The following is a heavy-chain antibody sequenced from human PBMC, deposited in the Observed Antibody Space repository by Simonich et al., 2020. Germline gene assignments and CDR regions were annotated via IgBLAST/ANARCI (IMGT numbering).Heavy chain of an antibody. V-gene: IGHV4-39*01. J-gene: IGHJ4*02. Sequence: QLQLQESGPGLVKPSETLSLTCTVSGGSISSSSYYWGWIRQPPGKGLEWIGSIYYSGSTYSNPSLKGRVTISVDTSKNQFALKLSSVTAADTAVYYCARQRVLMVYAIDYWGQGTLVTVSS. D-gene: IGHD2-8*01. CDR2: IYYSGST. CDR3: ARQRVLMVYAIDY. CDR1: GGSISSSSYY.